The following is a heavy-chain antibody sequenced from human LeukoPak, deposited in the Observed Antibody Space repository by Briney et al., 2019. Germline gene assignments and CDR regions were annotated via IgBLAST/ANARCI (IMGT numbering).Heavy chain of an antibody. Sequence: GGSLRLSCAASGFTFSSYSMNWVRQAPGKGLEWVSSISSSSSYIYYADSVKGRFTISRDNAKNSLYLQMNSLRAEDTAPYFCARDATTEPGTVYMDVWGKGTTVTISS. CDR1: GFTFSSYS. J-gene: IGHJ6*03. V-gene: IGHV3-21*01. D-gene: IGHD6-13*01. CDR3: ARDATTEPGTVYMDV. CDR2: ISSSSSYI.